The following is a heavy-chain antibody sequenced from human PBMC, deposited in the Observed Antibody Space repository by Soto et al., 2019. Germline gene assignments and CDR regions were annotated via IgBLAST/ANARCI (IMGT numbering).Heavy chain of an antibody. Sequence: PGGSLRLSCAASGFTFSSYSMNWVRQAPGKGLEWVSSISSSSSYIYYADSVKGRFTISRDNAKNSLYLQMNSLRAEDTAVYYCGKMLVRGRYGMDVWGQGTTVTVSS. V-gene: IGHV3-21*01. CDR1: GFTFSSYS. J-gene: IGHJ6*02. D-gene: IGHD3-10*01. CDR2: ISSSSSYI. CDR3: GKMLVRGRYGMDV.